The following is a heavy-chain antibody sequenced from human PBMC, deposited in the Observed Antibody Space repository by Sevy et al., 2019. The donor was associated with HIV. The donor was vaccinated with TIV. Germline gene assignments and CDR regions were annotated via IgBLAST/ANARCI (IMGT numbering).Heavy chain of an antibody. V-gene: IGHV3-7*01. CDR1: GFNFNKYG. D-gene: IGHD3-10*01. J-gene: IGHJ4*02. Sequence: GGSLRLSCAASGFNFNKYGMRWVRQAPVKGLEYVASIKGDASEKYYMDSVKGRFTISRDNAENSVYLQMNSLRAEDTAVYHCVRAGAFGTYDSWGQGTLVTVSS. CDR2: IKGDASEK. CDR3: VRAGAFGTYDS.